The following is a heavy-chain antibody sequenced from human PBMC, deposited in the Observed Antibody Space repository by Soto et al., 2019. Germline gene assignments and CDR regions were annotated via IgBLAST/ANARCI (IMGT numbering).Heavy chain of an antibody. CDR3: AKFSNVDIVATMGKTPFFLDY. Sequence: GGSLRLSCAASGFTFSSYAMSWVRQAPGKGLEWVSAISGSGGSTYYADSVKGRFTISRDNSKNTLYLQMNSLRAEDTAVYYCAKFSNVDIVATMGKTPFFLDYWGQGTLVTVSS. J-gene: IGHJ4*02. CDR2: ISGSGGST. CDR1: GFTFSSYA. V-gene: IGHV3-23*01. D-gene: IGHD5-12*01.